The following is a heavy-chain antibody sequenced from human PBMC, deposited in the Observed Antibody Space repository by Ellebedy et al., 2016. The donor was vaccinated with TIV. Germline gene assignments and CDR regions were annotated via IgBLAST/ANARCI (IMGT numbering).Heavy chain of an antibody. CDR1: GASMGSYN. D-gene: IGHD3-22*01. CDR3: VRILLPTVGGYGMDV. V-gene: IGHV4-59*01. J-gene: IGHJ6*02. CDR2: IYYSGST. Sequence: GSLRLTCTVSGASMGSYNWNWIRQSPGKGLEYIGYIYYSGSTNYNPSLKSRVTISIDTSKNQFSLKLTSVTAADTAVYYCVRILLPTVGGYGMDVWGQGTTVTVS.